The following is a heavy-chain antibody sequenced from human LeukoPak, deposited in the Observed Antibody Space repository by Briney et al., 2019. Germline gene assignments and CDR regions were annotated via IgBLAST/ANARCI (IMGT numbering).Heavy chain of an antibody. CDR1: GFTFSSYG. D-gene: IGHD6-19*01. Sequence: GGSLRLPCAASGFTFSSYGMHWVRQAPGKGLEWVAVISYDGSNKYYADSVRGRFTISRDNSKNTLYLQMNSLRAEDTAVYYCAKMYSSGCLDYWGQGTLVTVSS. V-gene: IGHV3-30*18. CDR2: ISYDGSNK. CDR3: AKMYSSGCLDY. J-gene: IGHJ4*02.